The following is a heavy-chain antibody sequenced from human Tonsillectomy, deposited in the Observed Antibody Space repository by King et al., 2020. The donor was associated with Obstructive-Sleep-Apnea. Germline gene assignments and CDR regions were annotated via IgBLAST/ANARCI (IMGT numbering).Heavy chain of an antibody. CDR3: ARDIDNSGNGHFDI. V-gene: IGHV4-31*03. CDR1: GGSISSGGHY. J-gene: IGHJ3*02. CDR2: ISYSGST. D-gene: IGHD3-22*01. Sequence: QLQESGPGVLKPSQTLSLTCTVSGGSISSGGHYWNWIRQHPGKGLEWIGYISYSGSTYFNPSLKSRLMLSVDTSKNHFSLRLSSVTAADTAVYYCARDIDNSGNGHFDIWGQGTLVTVSS.